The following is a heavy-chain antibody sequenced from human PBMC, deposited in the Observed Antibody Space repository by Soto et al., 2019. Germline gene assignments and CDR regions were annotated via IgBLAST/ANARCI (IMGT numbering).Heavy chain of an antibody. D-gene: IGHD3-16*01. V-gene: IGHV4-59*08. Sequence: QVQLQESGPGLVKPSETLSLTCTVSGGSISSYYCSWIPQPPGKGLEWIGYIYYSGSTNYNPSLKGQVTISVDTSKNQFSVELSSLAAADTAVYYCARHGSFTGYNWFVPWGQGTLVTFSS. CDR1: GGSISSYY. CDR2: IYYSGST. J-gene: IGHJ5*02. CDR3: ARHGSFTGYNWFVP.